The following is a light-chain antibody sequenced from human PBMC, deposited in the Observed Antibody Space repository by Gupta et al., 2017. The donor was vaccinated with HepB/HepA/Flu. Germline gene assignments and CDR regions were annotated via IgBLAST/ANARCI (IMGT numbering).Light chain of an antibody. J-gene: IGKJ3*01. CDR1: QSVSGNY. V-gene: IGKV3-20*01. CDR3: QHYDTSIT. Sequence: EIVLTQSPGTLSLSPGERVTLSCRASQSVSGNYLAWYQQKPGQAPRLLIYVASNKANGITDRFSGSGYGKDFTLTSSRRENEDFAVYYVQHYDTSITFGCGTKVDIK. CDR2: VAS.